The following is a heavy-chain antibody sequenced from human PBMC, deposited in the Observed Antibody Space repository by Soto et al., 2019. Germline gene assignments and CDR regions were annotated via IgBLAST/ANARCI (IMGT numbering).Heavy chain of an antibody. D-gene: IGHD3-10*01. J-gene: IGHJ4*02. CDR1: GDSISSSGYY. CDR2: IYYSGSS. Sequence: SLTCSVSGDSISSSGYYWSWIRQRPGKGLEWIGNIYYSGSSYNNPSLKSRVTISVNTSKNQFSLNLRSVTAADTAVYYCARDSDYYSSGSFDYWGQGTLVTVSS. V-gene: IGHV4-31*03. CDR3: ARDSDYYSSGSFDY.